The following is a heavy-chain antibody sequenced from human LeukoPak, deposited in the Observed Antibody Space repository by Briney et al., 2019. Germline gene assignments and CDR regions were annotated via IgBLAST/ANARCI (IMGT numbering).Heavy chain of an antibody. CDR2: ISSRNTYI. CDR1: GFTFGSYS. J-gene: IGHJ4*02. Sequence: PGGSLRLSCAASGFTFGSYSMNWVRQAPGKGLEWVSSISSRNTYIYYADSVKGRFTISRDNAKNSLYLQMSSLRAEDTAVYYCARELSGDLDYWGQGTLVTVSS. CDR3: ARELSGDLDY. D-gene: IGHD3-3*01. V-gene: IGHV3-21*01.